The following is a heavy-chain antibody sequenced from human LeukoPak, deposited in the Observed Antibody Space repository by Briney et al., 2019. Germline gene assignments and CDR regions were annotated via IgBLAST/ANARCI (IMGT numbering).Heavy chain of an antibody. J-gene: IGHJ4*02. CDR3: ARSAAGTADFDY. Sequence: SETLSLTCTVSGGSISSYYWSWIRQPAGKRLEWIGRISTSGSTNYNPSLKSRLTISVDTSKNQFSLKVDSVTAADTAVYYCARSAAGTADFDYWGQGTLVTVYS. D-gene: IGHD1-1*01. CDR1: GGSISSYY. CDR2: ISTSGST. V-gene: IGHV4-4*07.